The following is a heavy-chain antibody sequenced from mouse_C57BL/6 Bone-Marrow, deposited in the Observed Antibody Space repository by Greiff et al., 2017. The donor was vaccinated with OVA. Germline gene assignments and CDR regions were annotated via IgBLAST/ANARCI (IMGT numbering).Heavy chain of an antibody. D-gene: IGHD2-10*01. V-gene: IGHV1-81*01. J-gene: IGHJ2*01. Sequence: QVQLKQSGAELARPGASVKLSCKASGYTFTSYGISWVKQRTGQGLEWIGEIYPSSGNTYYNEKFKGKATLTADKSSSTAYMELRSLTSEDSAVYFCARFTYYGSPFDYWGQGTTLTVSS. CDR3: ARFTYYGSPFDY. CDR2: IYPSSGNT. CDR1: GYTFTSYG.